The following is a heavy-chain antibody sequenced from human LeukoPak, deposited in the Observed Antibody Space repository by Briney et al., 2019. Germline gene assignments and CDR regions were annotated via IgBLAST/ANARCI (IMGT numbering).Heavy chain of an antibody. V-gene: IGHV4-34*01. J-gene: IGHJ4*02. CDR1: GGSFSGYY. Sequence: SEALSLTCAVYGGSFSGYYWSWIRQPPGKGLEWIGEINHSGSTNYNPSLKSRVTISVDTSKNQFSLKLSSVTAADTAVYYCARGDDSSGLYYFDYWGQGTLVTVSS. CDR3: ARGDDSSGLYYFDY. D-gene: IGHD3-22*01. CDR2: INHSGST.